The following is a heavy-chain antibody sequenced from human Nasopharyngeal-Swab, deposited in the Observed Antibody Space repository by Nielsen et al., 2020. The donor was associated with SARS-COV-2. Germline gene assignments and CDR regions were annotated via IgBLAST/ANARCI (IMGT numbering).Heavy chain of an antibody. Sequence: ASVKVSCKASGYIFTGYYMHWGRQAPGQGLEWMRWSNPNSGGTNYAQKFQGWVTMTRDTSISTAYMELSRLRSDDTAVYYCASTPYSSGWYGPRSANYGMDVWGQGTTVTVSS. CDR2: SNPNSGGT. D-gene: IGHD6-19*01. CDR1: GYIFTGYY. V-gene: IGHV1-2*04. J-gene: IGHJ6*02. CDR3: ASTPYSSGWYGPRSANYGMDV.